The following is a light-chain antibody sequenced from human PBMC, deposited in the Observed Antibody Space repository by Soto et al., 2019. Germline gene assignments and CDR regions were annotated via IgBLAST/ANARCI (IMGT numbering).Light chain of an antibody. CDR2: GAS. Sequence: EIVMTQSPANLSVSPGERANLSCRASQSVSSNLAWYQQKPGQGPRLLIYGASTRATGIPTRFSGSGSGTEFTLTISSLQSEDFAVYYCQQYNKWPPYTFGPGTKVEIK. CDR1: QSVSSN. CDR3: QQYNKWPPYT. V-gene: IGKV3-15*01. J-gene: IGKJ2*01.